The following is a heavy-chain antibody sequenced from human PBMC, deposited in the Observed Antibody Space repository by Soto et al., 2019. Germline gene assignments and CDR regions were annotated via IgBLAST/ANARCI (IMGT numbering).Heavy chain of an antibody. CDR3: ARDYGDYVPRNDY. V-gene: IGHV3-48*01. D-gene: IGHD4-17*01. CDR2: ISSSDINI. CDR1: GFNFRSYI. J-gene: IGHJ4*02. Sequence: AGSLRLSCLASGFNFRSYIMNWVRQAPGKGLEWISYISSSDINIYYADSVRGRFTISRDIAKNSLYLQMNSLRAEDTAVYYCARDYGDYVPRNDYWGQGTLVTV.